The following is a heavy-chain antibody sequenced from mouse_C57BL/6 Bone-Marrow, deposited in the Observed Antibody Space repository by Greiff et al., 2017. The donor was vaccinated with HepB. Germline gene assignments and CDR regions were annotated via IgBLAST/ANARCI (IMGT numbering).Heavy chain of an antibody. CDR1: GYTFTSYW. CDR2: IDPSDSYT. J-gene: IGHJ2*01. CDR3: ARDALHDGYYLDY. V-gene: IGHV1-69*01. D-gene: IGHD2-3*01. Sequence: QVQLQQPGAELVMPGASVKLSCKASGYTFTSYWMHWVKQRPGQGLEWIGEIDPSDSYTNYNQKFKGKSTLTVDKSSSTAYMQLSSLTSEDSAVYYCARDALHDGYYLDYWGQGTNITVSS.